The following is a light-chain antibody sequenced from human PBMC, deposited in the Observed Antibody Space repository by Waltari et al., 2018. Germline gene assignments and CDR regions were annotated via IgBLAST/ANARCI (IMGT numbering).Light chain of an antibody. CDR2: GAS. CDR3: QQFYSTPGLS. Sequence: DIQLTQSPSSLSASVGDRVTIPCRASQSISTFLNWYQHKPGEAPKLLVSGASNLRSGVPSRFSGSGSGTSFTLTITSLQPEDFASYYCQQFYSTPGLSFGGGTKVEIK. J-gene: IGKJ4*01. V-gene: IGKV1-39*01. CDR1: QSISTF.